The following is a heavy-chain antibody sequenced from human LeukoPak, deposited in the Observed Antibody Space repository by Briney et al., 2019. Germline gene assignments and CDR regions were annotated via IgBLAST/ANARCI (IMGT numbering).Heavy chain of an antibody. J-gene: IGHJ4*02. V-gene: IGHV3-66*01. Sequence: GGSLRLSCAASGVTVSSNYMSWVRQAPGKGLEWVSVIYSGGATYYADSVKGRFTISRDNSKNTLYLQMNRLRAEDTAVYYCARERGGYYEKNGYSDYWGQGTLVTVSS. CDR1: GVTVSSNY. D-gene: IGHD3-16*01. CDR2: IYSGGAT. CDR3: ARERGGYYEKNGYSDY.